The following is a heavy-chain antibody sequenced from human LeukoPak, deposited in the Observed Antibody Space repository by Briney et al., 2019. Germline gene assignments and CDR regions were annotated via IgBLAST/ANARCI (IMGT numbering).Heavy chain of an antibody. CDR2: IYPGDSDT. J-gene: IGHJ3*02. CDR3: ARPVDYYDSSGSYWDAFDI. Sequence: GESLNISCQGSEYSFTSYWIGWVRQMPGKGLEGMGIIYPGDSDTRYSPSFQGQVPISADKSISTAYLQWSSLKASDTAMYYCARPVDYYDSSGSYWDAFDIWGQGTMVTVSS. D-gene: IGHD3-22*01. CDR1: EYSFTSYW. V-gene: IGHV5-51*01.